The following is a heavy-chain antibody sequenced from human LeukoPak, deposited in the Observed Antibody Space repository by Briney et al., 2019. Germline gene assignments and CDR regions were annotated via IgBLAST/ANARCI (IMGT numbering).Heavy chain of an antibody. CDR1: GFTFSSYA. CDR3: AKEVAAVGVPYFDY. D-gene: IGHD6-19*01. J-gene: IGHJ4*01. CDR2: ISYDGSNK. Sequence: GGSLRLSCAASGFTFSSYAMHWVRQAPGKGLEWVAVISYDGSNKYYADSVKGRFTISRDNSKNTLYLQMNSLRGEDTAVYYCAKEVAAVGVPYFDYWGQGALVTVSS. V-gene: IGHV3-30-3*01.